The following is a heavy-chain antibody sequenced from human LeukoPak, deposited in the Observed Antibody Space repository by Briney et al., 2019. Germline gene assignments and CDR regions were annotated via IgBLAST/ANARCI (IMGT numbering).Heavy chain of an antibody. CDR2: IRIKAYGGTT. CDR1: GFTFGDYP. J-gene: IGHJ4*02. Sequence: PGGSLRLSCTTSGFTFGDYPMSWVRQAPGKGLEWLGFIRIKAYGGTTESAASVKGRFTISRDDAKSIAYLQMNSLKTEDTAVYYCTRDISIFGFDCWGQGTLVTVSS. D-gene: IGHD3-3*01. CDR3: TRDISIFGFDC. V-gene: IGHV3-49*04.